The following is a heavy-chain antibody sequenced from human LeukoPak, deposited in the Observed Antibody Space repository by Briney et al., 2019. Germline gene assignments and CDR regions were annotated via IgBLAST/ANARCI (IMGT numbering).Heavy chain of an antibody. J-gene: IGHJ4*02. V-gene: IGHV4-4*02. CDR1: GDSISNNNW. D-gene: IGHD5-18*01. CDR2: IYYSGST. CDR3: ARGGYSYGVQYYFDY. Sequence: SGTLSLTCAVSGDSISNNNWWSWVRQPPGKGLEWIGYIYYSGSTNYNPSLKSRVTISVDTSKNQFSLKLSSVTAADTAVYYCARGGYSYGVQYYFDYWGQGTLVTVSS.